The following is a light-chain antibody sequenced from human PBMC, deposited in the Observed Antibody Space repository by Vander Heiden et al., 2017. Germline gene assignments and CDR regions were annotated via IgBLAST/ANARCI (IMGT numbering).Light chain of an antibody. Sequence: QSVLTQPPSVSAAPGPKVPISCSGSNSNVGNNYVSWYQHLPGTAPKLLIYDNNKRPSGIPDRFSGSKSGTSATLGITGLQTGDEADYYCGTWDSSLSAVVFRGGSKLTVL. J-gene: IGLJ2*01. CDR1: NSNVGNNY. CDR2: DNN. V-gene: IGLV1-51*01. CDR3: GTWDSSLSAVV.